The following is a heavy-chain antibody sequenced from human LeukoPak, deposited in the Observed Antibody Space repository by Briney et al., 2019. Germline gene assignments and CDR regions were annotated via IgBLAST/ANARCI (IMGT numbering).Heavy chain of an antibody. CDR1: GGSFSGYY. CDR3: ARNRDYYDSSGPLRGAFDI. CDR2: INHSGST. Sequence: PSETLSLTCAVYGGSFSGYYWSWIRQPPGKGLEWIGEINHSGSTNYNPSLKSRVTISVDTSKNQFSLKLSSVTAADTAVYYCARNRDYYDSSGPLRGAFDIWGQGTMVTVSS. J-gene: IGHJ3*02. V-gene: IGHV4-34*01. D-gene: IGHD3-22*01.